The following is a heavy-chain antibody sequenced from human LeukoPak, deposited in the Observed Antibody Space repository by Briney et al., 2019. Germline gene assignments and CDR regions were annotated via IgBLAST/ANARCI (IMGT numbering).Heavy chain of an antibody. J-gene: IGHJ4*02. CDR3: ARAFGLTDY. D-gene: IGHD3/OR15-3a*01. CDR2: ISSSSSTI. V-gene: IGHV3-48*01. CDR1: GFTVCSYS. Sequence: GGSVRLSCAASGFTVCSYSMKWERQAPGKGLEWVSYISSSSSTIYYADSVKGRFNISRDNAKNSLYLQMNSLRGEDTAVYYCARAFGLTDYWGQGTLVTVSS.